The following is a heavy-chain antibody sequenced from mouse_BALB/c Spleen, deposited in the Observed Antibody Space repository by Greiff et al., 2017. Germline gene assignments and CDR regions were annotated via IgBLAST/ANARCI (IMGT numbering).Heavy chain of an antibody. J-gene: IGHJ4*01. V-gene: IGHV1-63*02. CDR1: GYTFTNFW. CDR2: IYPGGGYT. D-gene: IGHD1-1*02. Sequence: VQLQQSGAELVRPGTSVKISCKASGYTFTNFWLGWVKQRPGQGLEWIGDIYPGGGYTNYNEKFKGKATLTADTSSSTAYMQLSSLTSEDSAVYFCARGRACGHLYAMDYWGQGTSVTVSS. CDR3: ARGRACGHLYAMDY.